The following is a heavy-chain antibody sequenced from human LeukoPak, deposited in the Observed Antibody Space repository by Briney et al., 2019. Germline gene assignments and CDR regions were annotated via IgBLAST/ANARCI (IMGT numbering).Heavy chain of an antibody. CDR2: ISSSGGTI. V-gene: IGHV3-11*01. J-gene: IGHJ3*02. CDR3: ARELLTDGGDRARAAFDI. Sequence: NSGGSLRLSCAASGFTFSDYYMSWIRQAPGKGLEWVSYISSSGGTIYYADSVKGRFTISRDNAKNSLYLQMNSLRAEDTAVYYCARELLTDGGDRARAAFDIWGQGTMITVSS. D-gene: IGHD2-21*02. CDR1: GFTFSDYY.